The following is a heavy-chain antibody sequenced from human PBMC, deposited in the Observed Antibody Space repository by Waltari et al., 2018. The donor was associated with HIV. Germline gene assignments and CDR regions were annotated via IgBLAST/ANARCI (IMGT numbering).Heavy chain of an antibody. Sequence: QLQLQESGPGLVKPSEPLSLPCTVSGGSITSSSDYWAWIRQPPGKDLEWIGSLSYTGTTHYNPSLKSRVTISVDTSKNRFSLKLNSVTAADTAVYYCARLPDTPGVTWGRWFDRWGQGTLVTVSS. CDR1: GGSITSSSDY. J-gene: IGHJ5*02. D-gene: IGHD3-3*01. CDR3: ARLPDTPGVTWGRWFDR. CDR2: LSYTGTT. V-gene: IGHV4-39*01.